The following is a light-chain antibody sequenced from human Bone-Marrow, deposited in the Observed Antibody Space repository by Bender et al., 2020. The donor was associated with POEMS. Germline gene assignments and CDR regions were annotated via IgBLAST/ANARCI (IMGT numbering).Light chain of an antibody. CDR1: SSDIGAYNF. Sequence: QSALTQPASVSGSPGQSITISCAGTSSDIGAYNFVSWYQQYPGKAPKLIIYDVSDRPSGISSRFSGSRSGNTASLAISGLRGEDEADYYCSSYTTINTYVFGTGTKVTVL. V-gene: IGLV2-14*01. J-gene: IGLJ1*01. CDR3: SSYTTINTYV. CDR2: DVS.